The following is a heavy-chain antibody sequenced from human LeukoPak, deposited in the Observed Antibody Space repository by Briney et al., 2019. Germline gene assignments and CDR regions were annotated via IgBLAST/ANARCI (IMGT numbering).Heavy chain of an antibody. Sequence: GGSLRLSCAAAGFTLSGYGMHWVRQHPGKGLEWVTFVRYDERNKYYADSVKGRFTSSRDNSKDTLYLQMNSLRAEDTAVYYCTKERRRDDILTGSFSDWGQGILVTVSS. J-gene: IGHJ4*02. CDR1: GFTLSGYG. D-gene: IGHD3-9*01. V-gene: IGHV3-30*02. CDR3: TKERRRDDILTGSFSD. CDR2: VRYDERNK.